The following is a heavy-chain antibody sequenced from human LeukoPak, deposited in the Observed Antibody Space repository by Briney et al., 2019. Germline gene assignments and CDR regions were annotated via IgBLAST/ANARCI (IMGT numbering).Heavy chain of an antibody. J-gene: IGHJ5*02. CDR2: ISTYNGNT. V-gene: IGHV1-18*04. Sequence: ASVKVSCKASGYTFTGYYMHWVRQAPGQGLEWMGWISTYNGNTNYAQKFQGRVTMTTDTSTSTAYMELRSLRSDDTAMYYCARGSGMVASYNWFDPWGQGTLVTVSS. CDR1: GYTFTGYY. D-gene: IGHD1-26*01. CDR3: ARGSGMVASYNWFDP.